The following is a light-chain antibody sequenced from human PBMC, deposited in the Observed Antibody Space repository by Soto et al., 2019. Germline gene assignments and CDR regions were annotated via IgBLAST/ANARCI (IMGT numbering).Light chain of an antibody. Sequence: DIQLTQSPSFLSASVGDRVTITCRASQGMSSFLAWYQHKPGKAPNLLIYAASTLQSGVPSRFSGSGSGTECPLTIISLQPEDFGTYYCQQLNSYPLTFGGGTKVEIK. J-gene: IGKJ4*01. V-gene: IGKV1-9*01. CDR2: AAS. CDR1: QGMSSF. CDR3: QQLNSYPLT.